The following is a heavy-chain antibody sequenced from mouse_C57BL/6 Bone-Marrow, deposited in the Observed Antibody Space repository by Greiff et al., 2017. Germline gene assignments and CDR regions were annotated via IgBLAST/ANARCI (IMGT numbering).Heavy chain of an antibody. CDR3: ARVGRAYYYAMDY. CDR1: GYTFTSYW. V-gene: IGHV1-7*01. Sequence: VQLQQSGAELAKPGASVKLSCKASGYTFTSYWMHWVKQRPGQGLEWIGYINPSSGYTKYNQKFKDKATLTADKSSSTDYMQLSSLTYEDSAVYYCARVGRAYYYAMDYWGQGTSVTVSS. CDR2: INPSSGYT. J-gene: IGHJ4*01. D-gene: IGHD3-3*01.